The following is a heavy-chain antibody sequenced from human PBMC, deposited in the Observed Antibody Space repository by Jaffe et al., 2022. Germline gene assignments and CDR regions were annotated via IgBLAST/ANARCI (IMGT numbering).Heavy chain of an antibody. V-gene: IGHV4-39*01. CDR1: GGSISSSSYY. J-gene: IGHJ6*03. CDR2: IYYSGST. Sequence: QLQLQESGPGLVKPSETLSLTCTVSGGSISSSSYYWGWIRQPPGKGLEWIGSIYYSGSTYYNPSLKSRVTISVDTSKNQFSLKLSSVTAADTAVYYCARHICGGSCYPYYYYYYYMDVWGKGTTVTVSS. D-gene: IGHD2-15*01. CDR3: ARHICGGSCYPYYYYYYYMDV.